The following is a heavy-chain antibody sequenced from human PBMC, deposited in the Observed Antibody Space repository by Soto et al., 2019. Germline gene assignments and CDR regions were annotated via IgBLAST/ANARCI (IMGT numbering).Heavy chain of an antibody. CDR1: GFTLNTYS. CDR3: ARDPDLIEAAGNYFDY. J-gene: IGHJ4*02. CDR2: VSFDGVNK. D-gene: IGHD6-13*01. Sequence: GSLRLYCSVSGFTLNTYSMHWVRQAPGKGLEGVAVVSFDGVNKHYRDSVKGRFTISRDIAKNRLYLQMTSLRLEDTALYYCARDPDLIEAAGNYFDYWGQGTLVTVSS. V-gene: IGHV3-30-3*01.